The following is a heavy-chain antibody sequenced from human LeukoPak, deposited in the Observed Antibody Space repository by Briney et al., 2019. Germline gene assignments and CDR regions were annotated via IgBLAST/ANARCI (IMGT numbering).Heavy chain of an antibody. V-gene: IGHV1-18*01. CDR1: DYTFTSYG. D-gene: IGHD6-13*01. Sequence: ASVKVSCKASDYTFTSYGIIWVRQAPGQGLEWMGCITTYNGDTNYAQSLQGRVTMTADTSTNTAYLELRSLISDDTAVYYCAGRSGNWYFLDYWGQGTLVTVSS. CDR3: AGRSGNWYFLDY. J-gene: IGHJ4*02. CDR2: ITTYNGDT.